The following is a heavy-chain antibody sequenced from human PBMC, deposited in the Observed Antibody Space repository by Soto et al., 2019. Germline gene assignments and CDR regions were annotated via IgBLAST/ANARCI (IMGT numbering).Heavy chain of an antibody. CDR3: ERLGYDFWSGYYRSWFDP. CDR1: GGTFSSYA. Sequence: QVQLVQSGAEVKKPGSSVKVSCKASGGTFSSYAISWVRQAPGQGLEWMGGITPIFGTANYAQKFQGRVTITADESTSTAYMELSSLRAEDTAVYYCERLGYDFWSGYYRSWFDPWGQGTLVTVSS. V-gene: IGHV1-69*01. D-gene: IGHD3-3*01. J-gene: IGHJ5*02. CDR2: ITPIFGTA.